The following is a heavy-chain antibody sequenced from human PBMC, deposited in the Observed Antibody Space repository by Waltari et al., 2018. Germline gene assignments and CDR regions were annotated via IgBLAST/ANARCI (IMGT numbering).Heavy chain of an antibody. J-gene: IGHJ5*02. V-gene: IGHV4-39*07. CDR2: IYYSGST. CDR1: GGSISSSSYY. Sequence: QLQLQESGPGLVKPSETLSLTCTVSGGSISSSSYYWGWFRHPPGKGLEWIGSIYYSGSTYYNPSLKSRVTISVDTSKNQFSLKLSSVTAADTAVYYCARGGIVVVRRDWFDPWGQGTLVTVSS. CDR3: ARGGIVVVRRDWFDP. D-gene: IGHD2-21*01.